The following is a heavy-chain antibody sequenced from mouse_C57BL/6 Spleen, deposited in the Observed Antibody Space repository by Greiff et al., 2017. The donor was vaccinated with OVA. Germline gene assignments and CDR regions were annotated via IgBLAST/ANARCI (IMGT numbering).Heavy chain of an antibody. V-gene: IGHV1-53*01. CDR1: GYTFTSYW. CDR2: IYPSNGGT. D-gene: IGHD1-1*01. CDR3: ARGYGGRSGDAMDY. J-gene: IGHJ4*01. Sequence: VQLQQPGTELVKPGASVKLSCKASGYTFTSYWMPWVKQRPGQGLEWIGNIYPSNGGTNYNEKFKSKATLTVDKSSSTAYMQLRSLTSEDSAVYDCARGYGGRSGDAMDYWGQGTSVTVSA.